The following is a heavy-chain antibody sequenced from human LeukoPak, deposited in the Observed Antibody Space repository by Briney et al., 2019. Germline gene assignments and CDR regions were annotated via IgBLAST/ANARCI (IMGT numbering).Heavy chain of an antibody. D-gene: IGHD3-10*01. J-gene: IGHJ4*02. Sequence: SETLSLTCTVSGGSISSGGYYWSWIRQHPGKGLEWIGYIYYSGSTYYNPSLKSRVTISVDTSKNQFSLKLSSVTAADTAVYYCAKDYYGSRSYDYWGQGTLVTVSS. CDR2: IYYSGST. CDR3: AKDYYGSRSYDY. CDR1: GGSISSGGYY. V-gene: IGHV4-31*03.